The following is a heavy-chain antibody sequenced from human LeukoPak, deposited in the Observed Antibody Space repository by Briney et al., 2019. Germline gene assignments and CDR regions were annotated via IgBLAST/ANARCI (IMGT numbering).Heavy chain of an antibody. CDR3: AGTLRGSWGVFDY. CDR1: GYTFTGYY. Sequence: ASVKVSCKASGYTFTGYYMHWVRQAPGQGLEWMGWINPNSGDTKYAQNFQGRVTMTRDRSISTVYMELSSLRSDDTAVYYCAGTLRGSWGVFDYWGQGTLVTVSS. V-gene: IGHV1-2*02. CDR2: INPNSGDT. D-gene: IGHD6-13*01. J-gene: IGHJ4*02.